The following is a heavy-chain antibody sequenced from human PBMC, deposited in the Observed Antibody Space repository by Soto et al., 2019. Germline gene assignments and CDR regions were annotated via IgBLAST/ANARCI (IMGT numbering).Heavy chain of an antibody. CDR3: ARGKKRHYDYIWRSYPHALFDY. D-gene: IGHD3-16*02. CDR2: MNPNSGNT. J-gene: IGHJ4*01. V-gene: IGHV1-8*01. CDR1: GYTFTSYD. Sequence: ASVKVSCKASGYTFTSYDINWVRQATGQGLEWMGWMNPNSGNTGYAQKFQGRVTMTRNTSISTAYMELSSLRSEDTAVYYCARGKKRHYDYIWRSYPHALFDYWGQGTLVTVSS.